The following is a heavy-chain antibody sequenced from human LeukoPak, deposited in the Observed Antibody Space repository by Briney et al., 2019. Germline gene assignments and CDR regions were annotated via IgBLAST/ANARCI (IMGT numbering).Heavy chain of an antibody. CDR1: GFTFTNYG. J-gene: IGHJ5*02. CDR2: IRYDGANK. Sequence: GGSLRLSCAASGFTFTNYGMHWVRQSPGKGLEWVAFIRYDGANKYYADSVKGRFTISRDNSKNTLYLQMNSLRPEDTAVYYCARHFVAGLQWLVPLSPNWFDPWGQGTLVTVSS. V-gene: IGHV3-30*02. CDR3: ARHFVAGLQWLVPLSPNWFDP. D-gene: IGHD6-19*01.